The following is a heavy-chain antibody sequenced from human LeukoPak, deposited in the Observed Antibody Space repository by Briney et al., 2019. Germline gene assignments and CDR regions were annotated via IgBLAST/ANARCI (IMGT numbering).Heavy chain of an antibody. CDR1: GFTFGRYG. J-gene: IGHJ4*02. Sequence: GRSLRLSGAASGFTFGRYGMHWVRQAPGKGLEWLAVIWYDDTNKYYADSVKGRFTISRDNSKNALFLQMNSLRVEDTAVYYCVRDGFGSGWYGDFDYWGQGSLVTVSS. D-gene: IGHD6-19*01. CDR2: IWYDDTNK. CDR3: VRDGFGSGWYGDFDY. V-gene: IGHV3-33*01.